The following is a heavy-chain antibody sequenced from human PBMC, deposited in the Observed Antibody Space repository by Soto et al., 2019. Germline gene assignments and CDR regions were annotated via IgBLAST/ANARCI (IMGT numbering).Heavy chain of an antibody. D-gene: IGHD3-22*01. Sequence: ASVKVSCKASGYTFTSYGISWVRQAPGQGLEWMGWISAYNGNTNYAQKLQGRVTMTTDTSTSTAYMELRSLRSDDTAVYYCARDFNDSSGYYYVWFDYWAREPWSPSPQ. J-gene: IGHJ4*02. CDR3: ARDFNDSSGYYYVWFDY. V-gene: IGHV1-18*04. CDR2: ISAYNGNT. CDR1: GYTFTSYG.